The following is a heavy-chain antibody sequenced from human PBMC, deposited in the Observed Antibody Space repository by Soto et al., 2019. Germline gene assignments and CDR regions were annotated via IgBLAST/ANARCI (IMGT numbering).Heavy chain of an antibody. Sequence: ASVKVSCKASGYTFTSYAIHWVRQAPGQRLEWMGWINAGNGNAKYSQKFQGRVTITRDTSASTAYMELSSLRSEDTAVYYCARGTCSGGSCYSFHFDYWGQGTLVTVSS. CDR3: ARGTCSGGSCYSFHFDY. CDR1: GYTFTSYA. CDR2: INAGNGNA. J-gene: IGHJ4*02. V-gene: IGHV1-3*01. D-gene: IGHD2-15*01.